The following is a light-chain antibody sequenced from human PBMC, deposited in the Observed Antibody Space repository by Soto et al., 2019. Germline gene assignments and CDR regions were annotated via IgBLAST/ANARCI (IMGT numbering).Light chain of an antibody. J-gene: IGLJ1*01. V-gene: IGLV2-11*01. CDR1: SSDVGTYDF. Sequence: QSALTQPRSVSGSRGQSVTISCTGTSSDVGTYDFVSWYQQHPGKAPRLMIFDVSERPSGVPDRFSGSKSGNTASLTISGLQAEDEADYYCCLYAVTFYVFGTGTRSPS. CDR3: CLYAVTFYV. CDR2: DVS.